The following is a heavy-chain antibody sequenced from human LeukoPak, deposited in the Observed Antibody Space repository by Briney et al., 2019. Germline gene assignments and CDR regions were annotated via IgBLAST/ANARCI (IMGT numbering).Heavy chain of an antibody. CDR2: IYHSGST. Sequence: SETLSLTCTVSDDSISSGFYWGWIRPPPGKGLERIGSIYHSGSTYYNPSLKSRVTISVDTSKNQFSLKLSSVTAADTAVYYCARGRGYSYGYYYFDYWGQGTLVTVSS. D-gene: IGHD5-18*01. CDR1: DDSISSGFY. CDR3: ARGRGYSYGYYYFDY. J-gene: IGHJ4*02. V-gene: IGHV4-38-2*02.